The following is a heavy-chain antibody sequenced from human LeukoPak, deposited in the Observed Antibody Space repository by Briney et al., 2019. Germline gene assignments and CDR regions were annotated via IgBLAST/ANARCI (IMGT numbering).Heavy chain of an antibody. CDR2: ISGRAGST. CDR3: AKGGPYSSSPDFDY. Sequence: PGGSLRLSCAASGFTFSTYAMSWVRQSRGKGLEWVSAISGRAGSTYYADSVKGRFTISRDNSKNTLFLQMNSLRAEDTAVYYCAKGGPYSSSPDFDYWGQGSLVTVSS. V-gene: IGHV3-23*01. D-gene: IGHD6-6*01. J-gene: IGHJ4*02. CDR1: GFTFSTYA.